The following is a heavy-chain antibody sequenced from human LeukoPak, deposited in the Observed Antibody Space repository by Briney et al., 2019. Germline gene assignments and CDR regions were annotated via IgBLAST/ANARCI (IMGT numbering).Heavy chain of an antibody. D-gene: IGHD1-26*01. J-gene: IGHJ4*02. V-gene: IGHV3-23*01. CDR3: AKGVYSGSYYPPASNY. CDR2: ISGSGGST. CDR1: GFTFSSYG. Sequence: GGSLRLSCAASGFTFSSYGMSWVRQAPGKGLEWVSAISGSGGSTYYADSVKGRFTISRDNSKNTLYLQMNSLRAEDTAVYYCAKGVYSGSYYPPASNYWGQGTLVTVSS.